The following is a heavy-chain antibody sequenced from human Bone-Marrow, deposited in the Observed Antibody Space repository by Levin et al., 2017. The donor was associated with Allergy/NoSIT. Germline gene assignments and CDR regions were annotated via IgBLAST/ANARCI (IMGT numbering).Heavy chain of an antibody. V-gene: IGHV3-15*01. J-gene: IGHJ4*02. CDR2: IKANTDGGTS. CDR3: TVLAVADS. Sequence: NPGGSLRLSCAGSGFNFNNAWMSWVRQAPGKGLEWLGRIKANTDGGTSIYAAPVKDRFSMSRDDSKNTVYLQMNGLTADDTGFYYCTVLAVADSWGQGTLVTVSS. D-gene: IGHD6-19*01. CDR1: GFNFNNAW.